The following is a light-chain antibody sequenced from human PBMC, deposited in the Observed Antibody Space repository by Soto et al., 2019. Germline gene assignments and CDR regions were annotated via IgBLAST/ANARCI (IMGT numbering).Light chain of an antibody. CDR2: EVS. CDR3: SSYAGSNNYV. CDR1: SSEVGGYNY. V-gene: IGLV2-8*01. Sequence: QSVLTQPPSASGSPGQSVTISCTGTSSEVGGYNYVSWYQQHPGKAPKLMIYEVSKRPSGLPDRFSGSKSGNTASLTVSGLQAEDEADYYCSSYAGSNNYVFGTGTKVTVL. J-gene: IGLJ1*01.